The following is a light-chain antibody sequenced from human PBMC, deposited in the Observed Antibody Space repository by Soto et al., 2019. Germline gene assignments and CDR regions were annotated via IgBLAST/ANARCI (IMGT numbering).Light chain of an antibody. Sequence: IQMTQSPSSVSAYVGDRVTITCRASQNIWRLLAWYQQKPGKAPELLIYDASSLQSGVPPRFSGSGSGTDFTLTISCLQPEDFATYYCEQAGSFPITFGQGTRLEIK. J-gene: IGKJ5*01. V-gene: IGKV1-12*01. CDR3: EQAGSFPIT. CDR2: DAS. CDR1: QNIWRL.